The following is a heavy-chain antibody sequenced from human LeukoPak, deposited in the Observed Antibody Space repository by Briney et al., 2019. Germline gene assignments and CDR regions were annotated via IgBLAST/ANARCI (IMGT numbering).Heavy chain of an antibody. V-gene: IGHV4-38-2*02. D-gene: IGHD3-22*01. Sequence: SETLSLTCTVSGYSISTGYYWDWIRQPPGKGLEWIGTFYHGGSTYYNPSLKSRVTISVDTSKNQFSLKLSSVTAADTAVYYCARVLRFGSSGYYFSTGAFDIWGQGTMVTVSS. J-gene: IGHJ3*02. CDR1: GYSISTGYY. CDR3: ARVLRFGSSGYYFSTGAFDI. CDR2: FYHGGST.